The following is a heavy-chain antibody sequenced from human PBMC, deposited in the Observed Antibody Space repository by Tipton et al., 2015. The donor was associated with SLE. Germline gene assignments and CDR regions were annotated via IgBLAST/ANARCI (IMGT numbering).Heavy chain of an antibody. J-gene: IGHJ3*01. CDR1: GFNVSRNY. V-gene: IGHV3-53*01. Sequence: GSLRLSCAASGFNVSRNYMSWVRQAPGKGVEWDSIIYRAGTTFYADSVKCRFTISRDNSKNTVSLQINSLSAGDTAVYYCAESGIFWNVPFDLWGQGTLVTVSS. CDR3: AESGIFWNVPFDL. CDR2: IYRAGTT. D-gene: IGHD3-3*01.